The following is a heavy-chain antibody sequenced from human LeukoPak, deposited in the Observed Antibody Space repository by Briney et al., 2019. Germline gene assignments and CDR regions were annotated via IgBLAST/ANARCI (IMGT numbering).Heavy chain of an antibody. CDR3: AKFSSGFTEFDY. Sequence: PGGSLRLSCAASGFTFSSYAMSWVLQAPGKGLEWVSAISGSGGSTYYADSVKGRFTISRDNSKNTLYLQMNSLRAEDTAVYYCAKFSSGFTEFDYWGQGTLVTVSS. V-gene: IGHV3-23*01. CDR2: ISGSGGST. J-gene: IGHJ4*02. D-gene: IGHD3-10*01. CDR1: GFTFSSYA.